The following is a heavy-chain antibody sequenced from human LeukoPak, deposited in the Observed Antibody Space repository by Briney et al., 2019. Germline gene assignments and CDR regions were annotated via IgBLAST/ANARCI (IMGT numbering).Heavy chain of an antibody. CDR2: IYTSGST. CDR3: ARAREYCTNGVCATGYFDY. J-gene: IGHJ4*02. V-gene: IGHV4-61*02. CDR1: GGSINSGSYY. D-gene: IGHD2-8*01. Sequence: SETLSLTCTVSGGSINSGSYYWNWIRQPAGKGLEWIGRIYTSGSTEYNPSLKSRVTISVDTSKNQFSLKLSSVTAADTAVYYCARAREYCTNGVCATGYFDYWGQGTLVTVSS.